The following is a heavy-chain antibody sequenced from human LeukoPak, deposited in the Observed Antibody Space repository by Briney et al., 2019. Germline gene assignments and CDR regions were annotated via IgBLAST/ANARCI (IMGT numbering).Heavy chain of an antibody. CDR2: MNPNSGNT. CDR1: GYTFTSYD. D-gene: IGHD6-13*01. V-gene: IGHV1-8*01. J-gene: IGHJ6*03. Sequence: ASVKVSCKASGYTFTSYDINWVRQATGQGLEWMGWMNPNSGNTGYAQKFQGRVTMTRNTSISTAYMELSSLRSEDTAVYYCARDRYSITAGGGVAYYYMDVWGKGTTVTISS. CDR3: ARDRYSITAGGGVAYYYMDV.